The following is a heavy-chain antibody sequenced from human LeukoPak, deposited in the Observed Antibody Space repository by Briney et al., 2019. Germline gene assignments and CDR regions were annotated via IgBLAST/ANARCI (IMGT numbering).Heavy chain of an antibody. Sequence: GGSLRLSCTASGFTFGDYAMSWVRQAPGKGLEWVANIKQDGSEKYYVDSVKGRFTISKDNAKNSLYLQMNSLRAVDTAVYYCARVRKDYYYYYMDVWGKGTTVTVSS. CDR3: ARVRKDYYYYYMDV. V-gene: IGHV3-7*01. CDR1: GFTFGDYA. CDR2: IKQDGSEK. J-gene: IGHJ6*03.